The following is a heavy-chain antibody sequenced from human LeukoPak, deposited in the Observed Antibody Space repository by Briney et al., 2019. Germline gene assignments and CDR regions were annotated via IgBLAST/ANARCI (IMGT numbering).Heavy chain of an antibody. CDR2: TYYRSKWYN. V-gene: IGHV6-1*01. J-gene: IGHJ3*02. CDR1: GDSVSSNSAA. D-gene: IGHD6-19*01. CDR3: ARRHSTGHDAFDI. Sequence: SQTLSLTCAISGDSVSSNSAAWNWIRQSPSRGLEWLGRTYYRSKWYNDYAVSVESRITINSDTSKNQFSLQLDSVTPEDTAVYYCARRHSTGHDAFDIWGQGTMVTVSS.